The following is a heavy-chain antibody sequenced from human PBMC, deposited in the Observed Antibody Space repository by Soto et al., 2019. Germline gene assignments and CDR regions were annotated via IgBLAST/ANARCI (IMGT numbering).Heavy chain of an antibody. CDR1: GVSFSDYD. J-gene: IGHJ5*02. CDR3: AIAKWFGKLGHWFAP. Sequence: QVQLEQWGAGLLKPSETLSLTCAVYGVSFSDYDWSWIRQPPGKGLEWIGEINRGGSTTYNPSLRGRVTISDGPSKNHFPLGVNSVTSADTGVYYCAIAKWFGKLGHWFAPGGQGTLVTVSS. V-gene: IGHV4-34*01. D-gene: IGHD3-10*01. CDR2: INRGGST.